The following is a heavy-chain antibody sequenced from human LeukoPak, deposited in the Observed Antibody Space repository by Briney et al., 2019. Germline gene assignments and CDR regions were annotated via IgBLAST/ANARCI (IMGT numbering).Heavy chain of an antibody. D-gene: IGHD3-16*02. Sequence: SETLSLTCAVYGGSFSGYYWSWIRQPPGKGLEWIGEINHSGSTNYNPSLKSRVTIPVDTSKNQFSLKLSSVTAADTAVYYCARSALDDYVWGSYRSPRHFDYWGQGTLVTVSS. CDR2: INHSGST. V-gene: IGHV4-34*01. CDR1: GGSFSGYY. J-gene: IGHJ4*02. CDR3: ARSALDDYVWGSYRSPRHFDY.